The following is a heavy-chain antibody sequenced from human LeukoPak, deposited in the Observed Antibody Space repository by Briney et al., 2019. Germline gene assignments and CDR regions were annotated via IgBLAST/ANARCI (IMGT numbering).Heavy chain of an antibody. CDR2: FDPEDGET. CDR1: GYTLTELS. D-gene: IGHD3-22*01. Sequence: ASVKVSSKVSGYTLTELSMHWVRQAPGKGLEWMGGFDPEDGETIYAQKFQGRVTMTEDTSTDTAYMELSSLRSEDTAVYYCATGGVGVVVITDAFAIWGPGSMATVSS. CDR3: ATGGVGVVVITDAFAI. V-gene: IGHV1-24*01. J-gene: IGHJ3*02.